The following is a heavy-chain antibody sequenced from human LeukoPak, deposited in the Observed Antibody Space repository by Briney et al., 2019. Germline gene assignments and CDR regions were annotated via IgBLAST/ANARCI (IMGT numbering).Heavy chain of an antibody. CDR3: TTVAFLDIVVVVAED. CDR2: IKSKTDGGTT. V-gene: IGHV3-15*01. CDR1: GFTFSNAW. J-gene: IGHJ4*02. D-gene: IGHD2-15*01. Sequence: GGSLRLSCAASGFTFSNAWMSWVRQAPGKGLEWVGRIKSKTDGGTTDYAAPVKGRFTISRDDSKNTLYLQMNSLKTEDTAVYYCTTVAFLDIVVVVAEDWGQGTPVTVSS.